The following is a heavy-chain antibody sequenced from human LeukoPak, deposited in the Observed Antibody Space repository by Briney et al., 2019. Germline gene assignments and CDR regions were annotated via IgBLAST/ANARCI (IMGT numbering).Heavy chain of an antibody. CDR2: IYYSGST. CDR1: GVSMSSYY. CDR3: ARGRYGWLPFDY. V-gene: IGHV4-59*01. J-gene: IGHJ4*02. Sequence: SETLSLTCTVSGVSMSSYYWSRIRQPPGKGLEWIGYIYYSGSTNYNPSLKSRVTISVDTSKNQFTLKLSSVTAADTAVYYCARGRYGWLPFDYWGQGTLVTVSS. D-gene: IGHD3-16*01.